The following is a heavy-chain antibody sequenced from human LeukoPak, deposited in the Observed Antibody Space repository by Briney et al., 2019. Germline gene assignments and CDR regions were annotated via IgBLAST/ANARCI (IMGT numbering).Heavy chain of an antibody. CDR3: ARTGYGDYFFDY. CDR1: GFTSSSFW. Sequence: GRCPRLACAASGFTSSSFWMSGVCEAPRGGVGWVADIKQDGGATYSVGSVKGRFTISRENARTSFYLQLNRLRPEDTAVYYCARTGYGDYFFDYWAQGTLVTVSS. J-gene: IGHJ4*02. CDR2: IKQDGGAT. D-gene: IGHD4-17*01. V-gene: IGHV3-7*01.